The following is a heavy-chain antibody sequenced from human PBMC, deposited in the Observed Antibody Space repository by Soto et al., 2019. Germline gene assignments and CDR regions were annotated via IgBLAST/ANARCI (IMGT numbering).Heavy chain of an antibody. CDR2: ISYDGSNK. V-gene: IGHV3-30-3*01. Sequence: QVQLVESGGGVVQPGRSLRLSCAASGFTFSSYAMHWVRQAPGKGLEWVAVISYDGSNKYYADSVKGRFTISRDNSKNTLYLQMNSLTAEDTAVYYCARTGVDSSGWYMKYYFDYWGQGTLVTVFS. CDR1: GFTFSSYA. CDR3: ARTGVDSSGWYMKYYFDY. D-gene: IGHD6-19*01. J-gene: IGHJ4*02.